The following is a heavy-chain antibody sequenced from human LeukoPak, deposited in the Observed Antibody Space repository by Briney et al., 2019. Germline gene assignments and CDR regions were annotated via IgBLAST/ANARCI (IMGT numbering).Heavy chain of an antibody. D-gene: IGHD3-10*01. J-gene: IGHJ4*02. CDR1: GGSISSSSYY. CDR2: IYYSGST. Sequence: SETLSLTCTVSGGSISSSSYYWGWIRQPPGEGLEWIGSIYYSGSTYYNPSLKSRVTISVDTSKNQFSLKLSSVTAADTAVYYCARSPRGGFGELLSPIDYWGQGTLVTVSS. CDR3: ARSPRGGFGELLSPIDY. V-gene: IGHV4-39*01.